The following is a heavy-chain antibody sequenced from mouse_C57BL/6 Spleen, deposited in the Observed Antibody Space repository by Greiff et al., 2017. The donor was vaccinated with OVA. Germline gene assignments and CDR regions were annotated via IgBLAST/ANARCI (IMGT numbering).Heavy chain of an antibody. D-gene: IGHD2-5*01. CDR3: ARSNSNYPMDY. CDR2: IYPGDGDT. Sequence: VQLQQSGAELVKPGASVKISCKASGYAFSSYWMNWVKQRPGQGLEWIGPIYPGDGDTTYNGKFKGKATLTADKSSSTAYMQLRSLTSEDSAVYFCARSNSNYPMDYWGQGTSVTVSS. V-gene: IGHV1-80*01. CDR1: GYAFSSYW. J-gene: IGHJ4*01.